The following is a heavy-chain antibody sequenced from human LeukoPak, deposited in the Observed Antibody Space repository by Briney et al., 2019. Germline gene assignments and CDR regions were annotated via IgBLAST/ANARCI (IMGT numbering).Heavy chain of an antibody. D-gene: IGHD3-3*01. CDR3: ARDLQGPFDPYDFWSGYTPARYGMDV. CDR1: GYTFTGYY. V-gene: IGHV1-2*02. J-gene: IGHJ6*02. Sequence: GASVKVSCKASGYTFTGYYMHWVRQAPGQGLEWMGWINPNSGGTNYAQKFQGRVTMTRDTSISTAYMELSRLRSDDTAVYYCARDLQGPFDPYDFWSGYTPARYGMDVWGQGTTVTVSS. CDR2: INPNSGGT.